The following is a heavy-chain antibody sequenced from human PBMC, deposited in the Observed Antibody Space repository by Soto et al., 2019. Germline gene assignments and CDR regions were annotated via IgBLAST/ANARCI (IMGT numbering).Heavy chain of an antibody. D-gene: IGHD2-2*01. V-gene: IGHV1-3*01. CDR1: GYTFTSYA. CDR3: AREGVVVPAAMQGIDAFDI. J-gene: IGHJ3*02. Sequence: ASVKVSCKASGYTFTSYAMHWVRQASGQRLEWMGWINAGNGNTKYSQKFQGRVTITRDTSASTAYMELSSLRSEDTAVYYCAREGVVVPAAMQGIDAFDIWGQGTMVSV. CDR2: INAGNGNT.